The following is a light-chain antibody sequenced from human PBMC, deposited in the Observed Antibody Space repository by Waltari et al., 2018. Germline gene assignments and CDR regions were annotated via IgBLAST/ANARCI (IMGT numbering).Light chain of an antibody. J-gene: IGLJ2*01. CDR2: GKN. Sequence: SSELTQDPAVSVALGQTVRITCQGDSLRSYYASWYQQKPGQAPVLVIYGKNNRPAGIPDRFSGPSSGNTASLTITGGQAEDEADYYCNSRDSSGNHRVVFGGGTKLTVL. V-gene: IGLV3-19*01. CDR1: SLRSYY. CDR3: NSRDSSGNHRVV.